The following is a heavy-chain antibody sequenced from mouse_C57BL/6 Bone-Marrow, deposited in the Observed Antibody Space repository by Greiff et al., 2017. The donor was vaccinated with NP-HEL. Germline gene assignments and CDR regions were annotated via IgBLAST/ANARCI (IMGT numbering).Heavy chain of an antibody. CDR3: ARPYYSGSPFAY. CDR1: GYTFTSYW. D-gene: IGHD1-1*01. CDR2: IHPSDSDT. V-gene: IGHV1-74*01. J-gene: IGHJ3*01. Sequence: QVQLKQPGAELVKPGASVKVSCKASGYTFTSYWMHWVKPRPGQGLEWIGRIHPSDSDTNYNQKIKGKATLTVDKSSSTAYMQLSSLTSEDSAVYYCARPYYSGSPFAYWGQGTLVTVSA.